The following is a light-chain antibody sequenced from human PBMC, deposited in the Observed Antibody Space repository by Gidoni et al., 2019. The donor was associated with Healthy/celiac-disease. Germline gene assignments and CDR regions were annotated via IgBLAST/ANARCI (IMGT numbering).Light chain of an antibody. J-gene: IGKJ4*01. Sequence: IVMTQSQATLSVSPGERATLSCRASQSVSSNLAWYQQKPGQPPMLLIYGASTMATGIPAMFSGSGSGTEFTLTISSLQSEDFAVYYCQQYNNWRGTFGGGTKVEIK. CDR1: QSVSSN. CDR2: GAS. CDR3: QQYNNWRGT. V-gene: IGKV3-15*01.